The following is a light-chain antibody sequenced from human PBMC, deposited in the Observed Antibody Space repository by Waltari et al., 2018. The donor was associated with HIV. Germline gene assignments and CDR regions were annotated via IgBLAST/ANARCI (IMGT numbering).Light chain of an antibody. CDR2: SNN. V-gene: IGLV1-44*01. Sequence: QSVLTQPPSASGTPGQRVTISCSGSSSNIGSNTVNWYQQLPGTPPKLLIYSNNQRPAVVPDRFSCSKSGTSASLASSGLESEDEADYYCAAWDDSLNGVVFGGGTKLTVL. CDR1: SSNIGSNT. CDR3: AAWDDSLNGVV. J-gene: IGLJ2*01.